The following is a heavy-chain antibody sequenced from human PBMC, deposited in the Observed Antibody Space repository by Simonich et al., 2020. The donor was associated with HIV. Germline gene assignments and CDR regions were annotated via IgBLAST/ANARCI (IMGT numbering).Heavy chain of an antibody. CDR1: GGSFNGYY. J-gene: IGHJ4*02. V-gene: IGHV4-34*01. D-gene: IGHD5-12*01. CDR3: ARRSGYDLDY. Sequence: QVHLQQWGAGLLKPSETLSLTCAVYGGSFNGYYWTWIRQPPGKGLEWIGEINHSGSTDYNPSLKSRVTRSVDTSKNQFSLKLSSVTAADTAVFYCARRSGYDLDYWGQGTLVTVSS. CDR2: INHSGST.